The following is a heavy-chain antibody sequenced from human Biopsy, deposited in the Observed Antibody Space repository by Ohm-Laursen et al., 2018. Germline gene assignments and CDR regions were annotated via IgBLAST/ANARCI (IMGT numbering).Heavy chain of an antibody. CDR1: GYTLTELS. J-gene: IGHJ4*02. CDR3: AADVNVWNVNY. D-gene: IGHD1-1*01. Sequence: GASVKVSCKVSGYTLTELSTHWVRQAPGKGLEWMGGFAPENGKTVYAQTFRARVSMTEDTSTDTAYMELRSLRSEDTAVYYCAADVNVWNVNYWGQGTQVTVSS. V-gene: IGHV1-24*01. CDR2: FAPENGKT.